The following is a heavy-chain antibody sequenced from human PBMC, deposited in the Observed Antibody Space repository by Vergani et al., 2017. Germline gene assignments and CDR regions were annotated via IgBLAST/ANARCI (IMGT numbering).Heavy chain of an antibody. CDR3: ARDQRVDTAMVWSDYYGMDV. CDR1: GFTVSSNY. V-gene: IGHV3-53*04. CDR2: IYSGGST. J-gene: IGHJ6*02. Sequence: EVQLVESGGGLVQPGGSLRLSCAASGFTVSSNYMSWVRQAPGKGLEWVSVIYSGGSTYYADSVKGRFTISRHNSKNTLYLQMNSLRAEDTAVYYCARDQRVDTAMVWSDYYGMDVWGQGTTVTVS. D-gene: IGHD5-18*01.